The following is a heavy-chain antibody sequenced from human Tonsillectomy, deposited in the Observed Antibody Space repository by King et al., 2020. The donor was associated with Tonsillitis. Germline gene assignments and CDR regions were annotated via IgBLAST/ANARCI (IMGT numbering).Heavy chain of an antibody. CDR3: ARGSREFDY. CDR1: GFAFSSFG. J-gene: IGHJ4*02. CDR2: ISDVGSIT. Sequence: VQLVESGGGVVQPGRSLRLSCAASGFAFSSFGMHWVRQAPGKGLEWVAVISDVGSITNYADSVKGRFTIFSDNSKNTLDLQLNSLIAEDTAVYYCARGSREFDYWGQGALVTVSS. D-gene: IGHD1-26*01. V-gene: IGHV3-30-3*01.